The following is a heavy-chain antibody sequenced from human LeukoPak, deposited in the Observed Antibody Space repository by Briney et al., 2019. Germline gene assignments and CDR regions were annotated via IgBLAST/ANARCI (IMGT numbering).Heavy chain of an antibody. J-gene: IGHJ4*02. V-gene: IGHV4-34*01. CDR1: GGSFSPYY. D-gene: IGHD2-21*02. CDR2: INHSGST. CDR3: ARGGFYCGGDCYVDY. Sequence: PSETQSLTCAVYGGSFSPYYWSWIRQPPGKGLEWIGEINHSGSTNYNPSLKSRVTISVDTSKNQFSLRLSSVTAADTAVYYCARGGFYCGGDCYVDYWGQGTLVTVSS.